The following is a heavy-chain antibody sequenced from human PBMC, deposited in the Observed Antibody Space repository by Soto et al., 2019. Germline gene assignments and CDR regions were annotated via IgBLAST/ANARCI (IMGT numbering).Heavy chain of an antibody. CDR3: ARWSAATYKRLDY. Sequence: SETLSLTCAVYGGSFNGYYWSWIRQPPGKGLEWIGEINHSGSTNYNPSLKSRVTISVDTSKNQFSLKLSSVTAADTAVYYCARWSAATYKRLDYWGQGTLVTVSS. D-gene: IGHD2-15*01. CDR2: INHSGST. J-gene: IGHJ4*02. V-gene: IGHV4-34*01. CDR1: GGSFNGYY.